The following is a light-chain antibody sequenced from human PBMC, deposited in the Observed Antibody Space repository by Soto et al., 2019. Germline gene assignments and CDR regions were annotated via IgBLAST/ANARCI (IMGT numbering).Light chain of an antibody. J-gene: IGKJ4*01. CDR2: GVS. Sequence: ETVLTQSPATLSLSPGESATLSCRASQTVSRFFAWYQQKPGQSPRLLIYGVSNRATGVPARFSASGSGTDFTLSISSLEPEDSAVYYCQQRFSLPLTFGGGTKVEIK. CDR3: QQRFSLPLT. CDR1: QTVSRF. V-gene: IGKV3-11*01.